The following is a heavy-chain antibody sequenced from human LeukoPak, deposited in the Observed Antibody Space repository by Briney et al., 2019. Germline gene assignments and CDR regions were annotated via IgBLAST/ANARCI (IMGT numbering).Heavy chain of an antibody. CDR2: ISYDGSNK. J-gene: IGHJ2*01. D-gene: IGHD5-12*01. V-gene: IGHV3-30*03. Sequence: GGSLRLSCAASGFTFSSYGMHWVRQAPGKGLEWVAVISYDGSNKYYADSVKGRFTISRDNAKNSLYLQMNSLRAEDTAVYYCARVAYSGYDRSYWYFDLWGRGTLVTVSS. CDR1: GFTFSSYG. CDR3: ARVAYSGYDRSYWYFDL.